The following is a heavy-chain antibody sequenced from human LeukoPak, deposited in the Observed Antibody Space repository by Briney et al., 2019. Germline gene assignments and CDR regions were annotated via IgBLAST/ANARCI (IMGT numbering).Heavy chain of an antibody. CDR2: VSSTSTYI. CDR1: GFTFNSYS. J-gene: IGHJ4*02. D-gene: IGHD6-13*01. Sequence: PGGSLRLSCAASGFTFNSYSMNWVRQAPGKGLEWVSSVSSTSTYIYYADSVKGRFTISRDNAKNSLYLQMNSLRAEDTAVYYCAKGRGAAAGTDYFDYWGQGALVTVSS. CDR3: AKGRGAAAGTDYFDY. V-gene: IGHV3-21*01.